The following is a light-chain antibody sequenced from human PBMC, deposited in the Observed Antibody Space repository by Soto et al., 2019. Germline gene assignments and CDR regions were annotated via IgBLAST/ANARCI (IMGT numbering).Light chain of an antibody. CDR2: DVS. J-gene: IGLJ1*01. CDR3: NSYTRSSTPC. V-gene: IGLV2-14*01. Sequence: QSVLTQPASVSGSPGQSITISCTGTSSYVGGYNYVSWYQQHPGKAPKLMIYDVSNRPSGVSNRFSGSKSGNTASLTISGPQAEDEADYYCNSYTRSSTPCLGTGTKVTV. CDR1: SSYVGGYNY.